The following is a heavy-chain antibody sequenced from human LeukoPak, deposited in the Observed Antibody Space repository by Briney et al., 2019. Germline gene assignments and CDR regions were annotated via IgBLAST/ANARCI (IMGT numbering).Heavy chain of an antibody. CDR2: INWNVGST. CDR1: GVTFDDYG. Sequence: GGSPSLSRAASGVTFDDYGMSGVRQAPGKGLEWGAGINWNVGSTGYADPVKGRFTISRDNAKNSLYLPMNSLSAEDTALYYCARVSYSDDPEYYYYYMDVWGKGTTVTVSS. V-gene: IGHV3-20*04. J-gene: IGHJ6*03. D-gene: IGHD1-26*01. CDR3: ARVSYSDDPEYYYYYMDV.